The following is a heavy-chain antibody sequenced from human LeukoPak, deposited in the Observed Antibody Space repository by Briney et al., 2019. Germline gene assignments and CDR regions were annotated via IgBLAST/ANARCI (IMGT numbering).Heavy chain of an antibody. V-gene: IGHV1-69*05. CDR1: GGTFSSYA. J-gene: IGHJ4*02. Sequence: SVKVSCKASGGTFSSYAISWVRQAPGQGLEWMGRIIPIFGTANYAQKFQGRVTITTDESTSTAYMEPSSLRSEDTAVYYCARAGARDGYSYGQYFFDYWGQGTLVTVSS. D-gene: IGHD5-18*01. CDR2: IIPIFGTA. CDR3: ARAGARDGYSYGQYFFDY.